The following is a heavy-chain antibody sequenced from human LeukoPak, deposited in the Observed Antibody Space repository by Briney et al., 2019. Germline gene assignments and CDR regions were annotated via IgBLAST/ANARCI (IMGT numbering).Heavy chain of an antibody. CDR2: ISSSSSYI. J-gene: IGHJ6*02. CDR3: ARDSGIVVVTAISGYYYGMDV. CDR1: GFTFSSYE. D-gene: IGHD2-21*02. V-gene: IGHV3-21*01. Sequence: GGSLRLSCAASGFTFSSYEMNWVRQASGKGLEWVSSISSSSSYIYYADSVKGRFTISRDNAKNSLYLQMNSLRAEDTAVYYCARDSGIVVVTAISGYYYGMDVWGQGTTVTVSS.